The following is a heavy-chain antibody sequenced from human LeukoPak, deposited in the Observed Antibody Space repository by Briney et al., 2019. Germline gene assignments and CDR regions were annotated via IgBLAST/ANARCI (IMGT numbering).Heavy chain of an antibody. D-gene: IGHD2-2*01. CDR3: TRIDGYCSSTSCLGAFDI. J-gene: IGHJ3*02. CDR2: IRSKAYGGTT. V-gene: IGHV3-49*04. Sequence: GSLRLSCTASGFTFGDYAMSWVRQAPGKGLEWVGFIRSKAYGGTTEYAASVKGRFTISRDDSKSIAYLQMNSLKTEDTAVYYCTRIDGYCSSTSCLGAFDIWGQGTMVTVSS. CDR1: GFTFGDYA.